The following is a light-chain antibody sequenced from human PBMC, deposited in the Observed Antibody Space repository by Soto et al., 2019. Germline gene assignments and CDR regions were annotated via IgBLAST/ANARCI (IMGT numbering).Light chain of an antibody. CDR1: SSDVGAYKY. CDR2: EVS. J-gene: IGLJ1*01. V-gene: IGLV2-14*01. CDR3: SSFTSATTLYV. Sequence: SALTQPAYVSGSPGQSITISCAGTSSDVGAYKYVSWYQQNPGKAPQLIIYEVSSRPSGVSNRFSGSKSGNTASLTISGLQAEDEADYYCSSFTSATTLYVFGSGTKVTVL.